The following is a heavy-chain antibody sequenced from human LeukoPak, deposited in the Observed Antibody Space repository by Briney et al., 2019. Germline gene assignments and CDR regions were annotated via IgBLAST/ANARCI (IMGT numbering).Heavy chain of an antibody. J-gene: IGHJ4*02. Sequence: ASVKVSCKASGYTFTGYYMHWVRQAPGQGLEWMGWINPNSGGTNYAQKFQGRVTITRDTSISTAYMELSRLRSDDTAVYYCARDYDFWSGRFDYWGQGTLVTVSS. V-gene: IGHV1-2*02. CDR2: INPNSGGT. CDR3: ARDYDFWSGRFDY. D-gene: IGHD3-3*01. CDR1: GYTFTGYY.